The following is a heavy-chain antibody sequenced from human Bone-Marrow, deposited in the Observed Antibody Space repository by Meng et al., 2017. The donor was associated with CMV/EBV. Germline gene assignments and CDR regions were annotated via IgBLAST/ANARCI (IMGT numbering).Heavy chain of an antibody. J-gene: IGHJ2*01. Sequence: SETLSLTCTVSGDSIRSRDHYWVWVRQTPGKGLEWIGNIFYTGNAYQNPSLKSRVSMSVDTSKNQFSLKLSSVTAADTAVYYCARDHSSSWYGWYFDLWGRGTLVTVSS. CDR1: GDSIRSRDHY. CDR2: IFYTGNA. D-gene: IGHD6-13*01. CDR3: ARDHSSSWYGWYFDL. V-gene: IGHV4-39*07.